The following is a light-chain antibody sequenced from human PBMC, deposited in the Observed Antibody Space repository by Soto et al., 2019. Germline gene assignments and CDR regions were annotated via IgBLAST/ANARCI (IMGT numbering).Light chain of an antibody. CDR2: DVS. CDR1: SSDVGGYNY. CDR3: SSYTRSR. V-gene: IGLV2-14*01. Sequence: QSALTQPASVSGSPGQSITISCTGTSSDVGGYNYVSWYQQHPGKAPKLMIYDVSNRPSGVSNRFSGSKSGNTASLTISGLQAEDEADYYCSSYTRSRFGGGTKLTVL. J-gene: IGLJ2*01.